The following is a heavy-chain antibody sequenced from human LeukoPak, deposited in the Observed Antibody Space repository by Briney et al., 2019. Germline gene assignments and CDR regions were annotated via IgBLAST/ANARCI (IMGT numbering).Heavy chain of an antibody. CDR2: IIPIFGTA. V-gene: IGHV1-69*06. CDR3: ARDTRNCGGDCRYFDY. J-gene: IGHJ4*02. CDR1: GGTFSSYA. D-gene: IGHD2-21*02. Sequence: ASVKVSCKASGGTFSSYAISWVRQAPGQGLEWMGGIIPIFGTANYAQKFQGRVTITADKSTSTAYMELSSLRSEDTAVYYCARDTRNCGGDCRYFDYWGQGTLVTVSS.